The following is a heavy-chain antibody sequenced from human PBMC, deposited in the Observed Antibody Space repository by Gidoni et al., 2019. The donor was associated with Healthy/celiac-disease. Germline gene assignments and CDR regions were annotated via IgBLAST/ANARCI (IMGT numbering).Heavy chain of an antibody. CDR2: ISYDGSNK. J-gene: IGHJ6*02. CDR1: GFTFSSYA. V-gene: IGHV3-30-3*01. CDR3: ARDATIFGVVIMTGYYYYGMDV. D-gene: IGHD3-3*01. Sequence: QVQLVESGGGVVQPGRSLRLSCAASGFTFSSYAMHWARQAPGKGLEWVAVISYDGSNKYYADSVKGRFTISRDNSKNTLYLQMNSLRAEDTAVYYCARDATIFGVVIMTGYYYYGMDVWGQGTTVTVSS.